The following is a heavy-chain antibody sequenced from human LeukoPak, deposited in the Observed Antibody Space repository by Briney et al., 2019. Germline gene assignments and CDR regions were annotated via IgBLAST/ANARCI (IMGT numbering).Heavy chain of an antibody. CDR2: INSDGTIT. J-gene: IGHJ4*02. Sequence: GGSLRLSCTASGFTFGDYAMSWVRQAPGKGLVWVSRINSDGTITSYADSVKGRFTISRDNAKSTLYLQMNSLRAEDTAVYYCGRGGYYFDYWGQGTLVTVSS. CDR3: GRGGYYFDY. V-gene: IGHV3-74*01. CDR1: GFTFGDYA.